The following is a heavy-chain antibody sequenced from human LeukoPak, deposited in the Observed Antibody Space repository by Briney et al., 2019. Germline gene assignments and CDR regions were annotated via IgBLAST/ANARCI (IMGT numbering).Heavy chain of an antibody. V-gene: IGHV4-59*02. CDR1: GDSVNSYY. CDR3: GRLECYAAGGYNH. J-gene: IGHJ4*02. D-gene: IGHD5-24*01. Sequence: SETLSLTCSVSGDSVNSYYWNWIRQAPGKGLKWIGNVSHDGTTNYTPSLRSRVIMSVDTAKNNISLRLTSVTAADTAVYYCGRLECYAAGGYNHWGRGNLVTVS. CDR2: VSHDGTT.